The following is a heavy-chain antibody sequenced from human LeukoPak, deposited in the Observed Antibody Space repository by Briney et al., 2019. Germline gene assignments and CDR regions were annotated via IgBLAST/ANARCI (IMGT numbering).Heavy chain of an antibody. J-gene: IGHJ4*02. CDR1: GLAFSTNS. CDR3: ARDGDHSCGDY. D-gene: IGHD2-2*01. Sequence: GGSLRLSCAASGLAFSTNSRSWVRQAPGKGLEWVANIKGDGSKQYYVDSVKGRFTISRDNAKNSLYLQMYSLTAEDTAVYYCARDGDHSCGDYWGQGTLVTVSS. V-gene: IGHV3-7*01. CDR2: IKGDGSKQ.